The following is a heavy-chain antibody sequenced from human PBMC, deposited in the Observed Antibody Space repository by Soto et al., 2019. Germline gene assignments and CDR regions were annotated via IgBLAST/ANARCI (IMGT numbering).Heavy chain of an antibody. CDR1: GGSISSSSYY. D-gene: IGHD1-26*01. CDR2: IYRSGSA. J-gene: IGHJ3*02. Sequence: PSETLSLTCTVSGGSISSSSYYWSWIRQPPGKGLEWIGYIYRSGSANYNPSLQSRVTISVDTSKNQISLKLSSVTAADTAVYYCARDAPYLLDAFEMWGQGTVVTVSS. CDR3: ARDAPYLLDAFEM. V-gene: IGHV4-61*01.